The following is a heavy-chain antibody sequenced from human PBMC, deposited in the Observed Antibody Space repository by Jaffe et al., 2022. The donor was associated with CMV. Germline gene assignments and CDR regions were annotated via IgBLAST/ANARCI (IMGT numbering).Heavy chain of an antibody. CDR1: GYTFTNYW. J-gene: IGHJ4*02. CDR2: IFPGDSDT. Sequence: EVQLEQSGAEVKKPGESLRISCKASGYTFTNYWIGWVRQRPGKGLEWMGIIFPGDSDTRYSPSFQGQVTISADKSINTAYLQWHSLKASDTAVYYCARRVTLFGAANTKIYYFDYWGQGTLVTVSS. D-gene: IGHD3-3*01. V-gene: IGHV5-51*01. CDR3: ARRVTLFGAANTKIYYFDY.